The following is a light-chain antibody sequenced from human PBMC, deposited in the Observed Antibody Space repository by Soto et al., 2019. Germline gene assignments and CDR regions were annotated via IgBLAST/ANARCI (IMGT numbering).Light chain of an antibody. V-gene: IGLV1-44*01. CDR1: RSNIGSNS. Sequence: QSVLTQSPSASGTPGQRVTMSCSGSRSNIGSNSVSWYQQLPGTVPKLLIYGSNERPLGVPDRFSGSKSGTSASLAISGLQVEDEAEYFCFSFTTTSTHVFGTGTKLTVL. CDR3: FSFTTTSTHV. J-gene: IGLJ1*01. CDR2: GSN.